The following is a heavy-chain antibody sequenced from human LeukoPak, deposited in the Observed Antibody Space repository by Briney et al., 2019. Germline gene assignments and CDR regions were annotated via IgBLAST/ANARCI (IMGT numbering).Heavy chain of an antibody. V-gene: IGHV3-23*01. D-gene: IGHD3/OR15-3a*01. J-gene: IGHJ4*02. CDR1: GFTFSRYS. Sequence: GGSLRLSCAASGFTFSRYSMSWVRQAPGKGLEWVSAIRGSGDSTYYAESVKGRFTISRDNSKNTLNLQMSSLRAEDTAVYYCAKRSPDVDTGYFDYWGQGTLVTVSS. CDR3: AKRSPDVDTGYFDY. CDR2: IRGSGDST.